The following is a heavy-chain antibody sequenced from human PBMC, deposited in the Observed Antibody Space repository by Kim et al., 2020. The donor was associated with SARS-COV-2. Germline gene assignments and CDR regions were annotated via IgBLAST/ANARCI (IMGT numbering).Heavy chain of an antibody. J-gene: IGHJ6*02. CDR1: GGSISSGGYS. Sequence: SETLSLTCAVSGGSISSGGYSWSWIRQPPGKGLEWIGYIYHSGSTYYNPSLKSRVTISVDRSKNQFSLKLSSVTAADTAVYYCARARGFGDLRYGMVVWGQGTTVTVSS. CDR2: IYHSGST. CDR3: ARARGFGDLRYGMVV. D-gene: IGHD3-10*01. V-gene: IGHV4-30-2*01.